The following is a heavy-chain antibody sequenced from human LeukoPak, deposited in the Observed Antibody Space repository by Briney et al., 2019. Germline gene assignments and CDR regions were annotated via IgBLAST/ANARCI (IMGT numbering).Heavy chain of an antibody. D-gene: IGHD3-10*01. Sequence: EASVKVSCKASGYTFTNYDIMWVRQATGQGPEWMGWMNSNSGNTGYAQKFQGRVTMTRDTSINTAYMELHSLTSEDTAVYYCARGRGGTVVRGYLDYWGQGTLVIVSS. CDR3: ARGRGGTVVRGYLDY. CDR2: MNSNSGNT. J-gene: IGHJ4*02. CDR1: GYTFTNYD. V-gene: IGHV1-8*01.